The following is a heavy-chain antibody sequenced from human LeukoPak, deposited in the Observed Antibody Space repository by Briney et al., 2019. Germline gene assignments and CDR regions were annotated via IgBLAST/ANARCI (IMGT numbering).Heavy chain of an antibody. V-gene: IGHV3-66*01. D-gene: IGHD2-15*01. CDR3: ARALHCSGGSCYFDY. Sequence: GGSLRLSCAASGFTFSSYAMSWVRQAPGKGLEWVSVIYSGGSTYYADSVKGRFTISRDNSKNTLYLQMNSLRAEDTAVYYCARALHCSGGSCYFDYWGQGTLVTVSS. CDR1: GFTFSSYA. J-gene: IGHJ4*02. CDR2: IYSGGST.